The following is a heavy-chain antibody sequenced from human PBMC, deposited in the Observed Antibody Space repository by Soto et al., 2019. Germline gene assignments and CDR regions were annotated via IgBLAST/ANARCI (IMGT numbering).Heavy chain of an antibody. CDR2: IYYSGST. V-gene: IGHV4-39*01. CDR3: AKTVTTRTYYYYYGMDV. Sequence: PSETLSLTCTVSCGSISSSSYYWGWIRQPPGKGLEWIGSIYYSGSTYYNPSLKSRVTISVDTSKNQFSLKLSSVTAADTAVYYCAKTVTTRTYYYYYGMDVWGQGTTVTVSS. J-gene: IGHJ6*02. D-gene: IGHD4-17*01. CDR1: CGSISSSSYY.